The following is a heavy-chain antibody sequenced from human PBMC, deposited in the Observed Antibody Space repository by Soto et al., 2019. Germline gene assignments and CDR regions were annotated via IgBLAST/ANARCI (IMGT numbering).Heavy chain of an antibody. CDR1: GGSISIYD. Sequence: PSETLSITCTVSGGSISIYDWSLIRQPTGKGLEWIGYIYYSGSTNYNPSLKSRVTISVDTSKNQFSLKLSSVTAADTAVYYCARVRRHSTNGVCYYYYGMDVWGQGTTVTVSS. CDR3: ARVRRHSTNGVCYYYYGMDV. CDR2: IYYSGST. J-gene: IGHJ6*02. V-gene: IGHV4-59*01. D-gene: IGHD2-8*01.